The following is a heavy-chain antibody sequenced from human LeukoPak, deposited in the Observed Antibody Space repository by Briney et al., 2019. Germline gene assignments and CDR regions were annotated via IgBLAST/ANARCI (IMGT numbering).Heavy chain of an antibody. D-gene: IGHD3-10*01. CDR2: ISGSGGST. CDR1: GFTFSSYA. V-gene: IGHV3-23*01. Sequence: GGSLRLSCAASGFTFSSYAMNWVRQAPGKGLEWVSVISGSGGSTNYADSVKGRFTISRDNSKNTLYLQMNSLRAEDTAVYYCAKVRFGEFYDPFDYWGQGTLVTVSS. CDR3: AKVRFGEFYDPFDY. J-gene: IGHJ4*02.